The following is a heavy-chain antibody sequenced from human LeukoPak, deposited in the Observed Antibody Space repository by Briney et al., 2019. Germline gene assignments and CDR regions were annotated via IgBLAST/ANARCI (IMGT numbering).Heavy chain of an antibody. CDR3: ARGHYGDYRPFDY. J-gene: IGHJ4*02. D-gene: IGHD4-17*01. CDR2: IYYSGST. CDR1: GGSISSYY. Sequence: SETLSLTCTVSGGSISSYYWSWIRQPPGKGLEWIGYIYYSGSTNYNPPLKSRVTISVDTSKNQFSLKLSSVTAADTAVYYCARGHYGDYRPFDYWGQGTLVTVSS. V-gene: IGHV4-59*01.